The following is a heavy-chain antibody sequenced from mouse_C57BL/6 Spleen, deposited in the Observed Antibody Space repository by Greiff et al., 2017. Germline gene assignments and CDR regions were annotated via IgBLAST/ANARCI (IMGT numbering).Heavy chain of an antibody. CDR1: GYAFSSYW. J-gene: IGHJ2*01. CDR3: ARGGTPYYFDY. Sequence: QVQLQQSGAELVKPGASVKISCKASGYAFSSYWMNWVKQRPGKGLEWIGQIYPGDGDTNYNGKFKGKATLTADKSSSTAYMQLRILTSEDSAVYFGARGGTPYYFDYWGKGTTLTVSS. CDR2: IYPGDGDT. V-gene: IGHV1-80*01.